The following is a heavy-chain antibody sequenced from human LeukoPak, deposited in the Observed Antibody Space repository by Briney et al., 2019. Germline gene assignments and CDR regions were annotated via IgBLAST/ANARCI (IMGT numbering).Heavy chain of an antibody. D-gene: IGHD5-12*01. V-gene: IGHV7-4-1*02. CDR3: ALRFWGYIDSFSLSQC. Sequence: GASVKVSCKASGHTFPNYVMNWVRQAPGQGLEWMGWIKANTGTPTYAQGFTGRFVFSLDTSVSTAFLQITSLEAEDTAVYYCALRFWGYIDSFSLSQCWGRGTLVSVSS. CDR1: GHTFPNYV. J-gene: IGHJ2*01. CDR2: IKANTGTP.